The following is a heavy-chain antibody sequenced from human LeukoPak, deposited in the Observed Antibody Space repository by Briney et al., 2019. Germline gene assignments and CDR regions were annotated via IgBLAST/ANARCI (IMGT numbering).Heavy chain of an antibody. D-gene: IGHD6-19*01. Sequence: GGSLRLSCAASGFTFRIYAMSWVRQAPGKGLEWVSAISGSDGSTNYADSVKGRFSISRDNSKNTLYLQMKSLRAEDTAVYYCAKELYGWYYDYWGQGTLVTVSS. CDR3: AKELYGWYYDY. J-gene: IGHJ4*02. CDR2: ISGSDGST. V-gene: IGHV3-23*01. CDR1: GFTFRIYA.